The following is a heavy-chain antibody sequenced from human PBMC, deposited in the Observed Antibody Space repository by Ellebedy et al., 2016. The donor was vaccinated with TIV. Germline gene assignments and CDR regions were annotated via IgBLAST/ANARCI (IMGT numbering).Heavy chain of an antibody. J-gene: IGHJ4*02. CDR2: IKQDGTEK. V-gene: IGHV3-7*01. CDR1: GFTFSNNY. Sequence: GESLKISCAASGFTFSNNYMSWVRQAPGKGLEWVANIKQDGTEKYYVDSVKGRFTISRDNSKNTLYLQMNSLRAEDTAMYYCARHLDYYFDYWGQGTLVTVSS. CDR3: ARHLDYYFDY.